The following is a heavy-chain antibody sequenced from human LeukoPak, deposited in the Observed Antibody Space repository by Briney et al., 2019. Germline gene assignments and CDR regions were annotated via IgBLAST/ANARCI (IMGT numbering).Heavy chain of an antibody. Sequence: SETLSLTCTVSGGSISTYYWSWIRQAPGKGLEWIGYINYSGSTDYNPSLKSRVTISVDTSKNQLSLKMRSVTAADTAVYYCAREYSGFEYWGQGTLVTVSS. CDR3: AREYSGFEY. J-gene: IGHJ4*02. V-gene: IGHV4-59*01. D-gene: IGHD5-12*01. CDR1: GGSISTYY. CDR2: INYSGST.